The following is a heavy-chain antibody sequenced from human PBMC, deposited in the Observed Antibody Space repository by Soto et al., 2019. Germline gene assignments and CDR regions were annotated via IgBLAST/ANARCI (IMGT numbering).Heavy chain of an antibody. CDR2: IYYSGST. CDR3: ARQVIVLVPAAIEDYGMDV. CDR1: GGSISSSSYY. D-gene: IGHD2-2*01. Sequence: SETLSLSCTVSGGSISSSSYYWGWIRQPPGKGLEWIGSIYYSGSTYYNPSLKSRVTISVDTSKNQFSLKLSSVTAADTAVYYCARQVIVLVPAAIEDYGMDVWGQGTTVT. V-gene: IGHV4-39*01. J-gene: IGHJ6*02.